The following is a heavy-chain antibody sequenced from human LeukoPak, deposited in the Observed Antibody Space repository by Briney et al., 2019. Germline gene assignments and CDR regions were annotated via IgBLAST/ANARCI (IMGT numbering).Heavy chain of an antibody. CDR3: ARGHYGLDV. CDR1: GFTFSNYV. J-gene: IGHJ6*02. V-gene: IGHV3-30*03. Sequence: GRALRLSCAASGFTFSNYVTHWVRQAPGKGLEWVTVIAYDGRNKYFADSVKGRFTISRDNSKNTLYLQMNSLRAEDTAVYYCARGHYGLDVWGQGTTVTVSS. CDR2: IAYDGRNK.